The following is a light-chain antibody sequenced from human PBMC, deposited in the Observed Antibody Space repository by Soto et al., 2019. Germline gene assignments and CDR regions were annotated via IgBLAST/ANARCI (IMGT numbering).Light chain of an antibody. V-gene: IGKV1-5*03. J-gene: IGKJ1*01. Sequence: DIPMTQSPSTLSASVGDRVTITCRASQSINTWLAWYRQKPGKAPNLLIYKASSLESGVTSRFSGSGSGTEFTLTISSLQPDDFATYYCQQYNTYPWTFGQGTKVEIK. CDR2: KAS. CDR1: QSINTW. CDR3: QQYNTYPWT.